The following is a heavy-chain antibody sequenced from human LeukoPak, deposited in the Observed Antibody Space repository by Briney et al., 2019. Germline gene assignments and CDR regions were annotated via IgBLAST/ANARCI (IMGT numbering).Heavy chain of an antibody. Sequence: SETLSLTCTVSGGSISSSSYYWGWIRQPPGKGLEWIGSIYYSGSTYYNPSLKSRVTISVDTSKNQFSLKLSSVTAADTAVYYCARDYYASSGYYYFDYWGQGTLVTVSS. CDR3: ARDYYASSGYYYFDY. V-gene: IGHV4-39*07. J-gene: IGHJ4*02. CDR2: IYYSGST. D-gene: IGHD3-22*01. CDR1: GGSISSSSYY.